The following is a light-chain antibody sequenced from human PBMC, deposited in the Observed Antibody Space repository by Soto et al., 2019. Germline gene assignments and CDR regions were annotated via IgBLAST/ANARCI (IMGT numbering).Light chain of an antibody. J-gene: IGKJ3*01. Sequence: DIVMTQSSDSLAVSLGERATINCKSSQSVLYSSNNKNYLAWFQQKPGQPPKLLIYWASTRESGVPDRFSGSGSGTDFTLTISSLHAEDVAVYFCQQYYSTPFTFGRGTKVDIK. V-gene: IGKV4-1*01. CDR1: QSVLYSSNNKNY. CDR3: QQYYSTPFT. CDR2: WAS.